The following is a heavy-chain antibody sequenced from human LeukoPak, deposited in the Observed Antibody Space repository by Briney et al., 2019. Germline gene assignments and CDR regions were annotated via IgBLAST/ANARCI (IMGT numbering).Heavy chain of an antibody. CDR2: IYPGDSDT. D-gene: IGHD4-23*01. CDR3: AVGTHKPPDAFDI. V-gene: IGHV5-51*01. Sequence: GESLKISCKGSGYSFTSYWIGWVRKLPGKGLEWMGIIYPGDSDTRYSPSFQGQVTISADKSISTAYLQWSSLKASDTAMYYCAVGTHKPPDAFDIWGQGTMVTVSS. J-gene: IGHJ3*02. CDR1: GYSFTSYW.